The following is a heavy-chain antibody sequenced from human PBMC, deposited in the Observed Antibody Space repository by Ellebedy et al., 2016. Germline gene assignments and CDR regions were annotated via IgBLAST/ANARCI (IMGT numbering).Heavy chain of an antibody. CDR1: GGSFSGYY. CDR2: INHSGST. Sequence: GSLRLSCAVYGGSFSGYYWSWIRQPPGKGLEWIGEINHSGSTNYNPSLKSRVTISVDTSTNQFSLKLSSVTAADTAVYYCARKGWGVTGYATVYDYWGQGTLVTVSS. J-gene: IGHJ4*02. CDR3: ARKGWGVTGYATVYDY. V-gene: IGHV4-34*01. D-gene: IGHD3-9*01.